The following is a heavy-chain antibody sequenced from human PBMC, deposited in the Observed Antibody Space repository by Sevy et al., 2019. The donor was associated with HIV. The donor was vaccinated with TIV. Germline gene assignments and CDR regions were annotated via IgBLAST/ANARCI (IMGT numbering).Heavy chain of an antibody. CDR3: AHSSGLYGYYYGMDV. CDR2: ISYDGSKK. D-gene: IGHD3-3*01. V-gene: IGHV3-30*03. J-gene: IGHJ6*02. Sequence: GGSLRLSCAASGVTFSSYGIHWVRQAPGKGLEWVAVISYDGSKKNHAESMKGRFTISRDNSNNTMYLEMSSLRPEDTAVYYCAHSSGLYGYYYGMDVWGQGTTVTVSS. CDR1: GVTFSSYG.